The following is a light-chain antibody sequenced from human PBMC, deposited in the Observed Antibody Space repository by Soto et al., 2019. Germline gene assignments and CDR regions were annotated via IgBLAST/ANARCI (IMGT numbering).Light chain of an antibody. Sequence: EIVMAQSPATVSVSAGEGSTLSCRSSQSVSSNYLACYQQKSGQAPRLLIYDASNRATGVPDRFSGSGSGTAFTLTISRLQPEHFAVYYCQQYRSSGTFGQGTKVDIK. CDR3: QQYRSSGT. J-gene: IGKJ1*01. V-gene: IGKV3-20*01. CDR1: QSVSSNY. CDR2: DAS.